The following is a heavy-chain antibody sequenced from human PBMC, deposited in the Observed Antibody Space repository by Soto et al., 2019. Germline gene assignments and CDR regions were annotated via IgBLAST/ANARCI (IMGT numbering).Heavy chain of an antibody. Sequence: GESLKISCQGFGYSFDNYWFSWVRQMPGKGLERMGRIDPSDSYTHYSPSLQGHVTISADKSITTAYLQLRSLKASDTAMYYCARQGAVHSPYNWFDPWGQGTLVTVSS. CDR3: ARQGAVHSPYNWFDP. J-gene: IGHJ5*02. V-gene: IGHV5-10-1*01. CDR1: GYSFDNYW. D-gene: IGHD3-16*01. CDR2: IDPSDSYT.